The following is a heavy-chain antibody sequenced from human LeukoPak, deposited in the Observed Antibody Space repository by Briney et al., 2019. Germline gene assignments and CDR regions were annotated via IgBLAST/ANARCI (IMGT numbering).Heavy chain of an antibody. CDR3: AGDQLYYDILTGYYPVYFDY. CDR1: GGSISSGSYY. V-gene: IGHV4-61*02. D-gene: IGHD3-9*01. Sequence: SETLSLTCTVSGGSISSGSYYWSWIRQPAGKGLEWIGGIYTSGSTNYNPSLKSRVTISVDTSKNQFSLKLSSVTAADTAVYYCAGDQLYYDILTGYYPVYFDYWGQGTLVTVSS. CDR2: IYTSGST. J-gene: IGHJ4*02.